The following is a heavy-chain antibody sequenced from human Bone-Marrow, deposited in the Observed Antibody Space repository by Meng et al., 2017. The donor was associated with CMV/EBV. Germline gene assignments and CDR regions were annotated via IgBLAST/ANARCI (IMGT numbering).Heavy chain of an antibody. V-gene: IGHV4-34*01. CDR2: INHSGST. J-gene: IGHJ4*02. CDR3: ARRVEDSSGYCY. Sequence: LNCAVYGGSFSGYYWSWISQPPGKGLEWIGEINHSGSTNYNPSLKSRVTISVDTSKNQFSLKLSSVTAADTAVYYCARRVEDSSGYCYWGQGTLVTVSS. CDR1: GGSFSGYY. D-gene: IGHD3-22*01.